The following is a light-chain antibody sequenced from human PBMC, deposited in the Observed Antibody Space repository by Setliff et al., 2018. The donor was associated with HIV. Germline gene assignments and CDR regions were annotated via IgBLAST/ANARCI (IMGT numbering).Light chain of an antibody. J-gene: IGLJ1*01. CDR3: NSFTSTTIYV. V-gene: IGLV2-14*02. CDR1: SSDVGNYNL. CDR2: EVT. Sequence: QSVLTQPASVSGSPGRSITISCTGTSSDVGNYNLVSWYQQHPGKAPKLIIFEVTKRPSGVSTRFSGSRSGNTASLAISGLQAEDEADYYCNSFTSTTIYVFGTGTKV.